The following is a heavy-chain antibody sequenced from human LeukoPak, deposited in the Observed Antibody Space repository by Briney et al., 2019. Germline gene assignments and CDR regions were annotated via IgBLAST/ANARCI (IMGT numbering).Heavy chain of an antibody. CDR1: GFTLSNYW. V-gene: IGHV3-74*01. CDR2: INSDGSTT. D-gene: IGHD3-22*01. J-gene: IGHJ3*02. CDR3: ARVGYYYDNNCDAFDI. Sequence: GGSLRLSCVASGFTLSNYWMHWVRQAPGKGLGWVSRINSDGSTTNYADSAKGRFTISRDNAKNTLYLEMNSLRVEDTALYYCARVGYYYDNNCDAFDIWGQGTMVTVSS.